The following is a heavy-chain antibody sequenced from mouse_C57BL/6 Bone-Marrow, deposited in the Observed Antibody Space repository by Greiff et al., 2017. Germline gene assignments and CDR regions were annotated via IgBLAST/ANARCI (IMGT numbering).Heavy chain of an antibody. V-gene: IGHV1-61*01. J-gene: IGHJ1*03. CDR2: IYPSDSET. Sequence: QVQLQQPGAELVRPGSSVKLSCKASGYTFTSYWMDWVKQRPGQGLEWIGNIYPSDSETHYNPKFKDKATLTVDKSSSTAYMQLSSLTSEDSAVYYCARRYYASSHPHYGYFDVWGTGTTVTVSS. D-gene: IGHD1-1*01. CDR3: ARRYYASSHPHYGYFDV. CDR1: GYTFTSYW.